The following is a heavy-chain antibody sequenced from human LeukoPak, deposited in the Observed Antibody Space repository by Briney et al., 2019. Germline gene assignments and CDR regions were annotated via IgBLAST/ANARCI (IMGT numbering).Heavy chain of an antibody. J-gene: IGHJ4*02. V-gene: IGHV3-74*01. CDR3: ARALVGATVFDN. CDR1: GFTLTSYW. Sequence: GGSLRLSCAASGFTLTSYWIQWVRQAPGKGLVWVSNINGDGSSTTYADSVKGRFTISRDNAKNTLYLQMNSLRAEDTAVYYCARALVGATVFDNWGQGTLVTVSS. D-gene: IGHD1-26*01. CDR2: INGDGSST.